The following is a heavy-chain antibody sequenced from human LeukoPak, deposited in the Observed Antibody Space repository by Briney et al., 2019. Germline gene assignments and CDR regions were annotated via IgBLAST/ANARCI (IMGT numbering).Heavy chain of an antibody. V-gene: IGHV3-23*01. J-gene: IGHJ4*02. D-gene: IGHD3-10*01. CDR3: AKDRRAGSYDY. Sequence: PGGSLRLSCAASGFTFSSYGMSWVRQAPGKGLEWVSAISGSGGNKNYADSVKGRFTVSRDNSKNPLYLQMNSLRAEDTAVYYCAKDRRAGSYDYWGQGTLVTVSS. CDR1: GFTFSSYG. CDR2: ISGSGGNK.